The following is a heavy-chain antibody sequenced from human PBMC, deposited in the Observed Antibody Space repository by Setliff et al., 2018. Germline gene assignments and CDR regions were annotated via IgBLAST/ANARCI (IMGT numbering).Heavy chain of an antibody. V-gene: IGHV3-20*04. Sequence: PGGSLRLSCAASGFTFDVYDLNWVRQAPGKGLEWVSSINWNGDRTGYADSVKGRFTISRDNAKNSLYLQMNRLRAEDTALYYCARLTGGPAYYMDVWGKGTTVTVSS. J-gene: IGHJ6*03. CDR3: ARLTGGPAYYMDV. CDR2: INWNGDRT. CDR1: GFTFDVYD. D-gene: IGHD3-16*01.